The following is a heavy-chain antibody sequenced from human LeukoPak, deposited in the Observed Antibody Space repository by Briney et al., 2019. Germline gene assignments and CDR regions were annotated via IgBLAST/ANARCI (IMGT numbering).Heavy chain of an antibody. CDR1: GFTFTSSA. Sequence: ASVKVSCEASGFTFTSSAVQWVRQARGQRLEWIGWIVVGSGNTNYAQKFQERVTITRDMSTSTAYMELSSLRAEDTAVYYCAREKYSGYGGHRAFDYWGQGTLVTVSS. CDR2: IVVGSGNT. J-gene: IGHJ4*02. D-gene: IGHD5-12*01. CDR3: AREKYSGYGGHRAFDY. V-gene: IGHV1-58*01.